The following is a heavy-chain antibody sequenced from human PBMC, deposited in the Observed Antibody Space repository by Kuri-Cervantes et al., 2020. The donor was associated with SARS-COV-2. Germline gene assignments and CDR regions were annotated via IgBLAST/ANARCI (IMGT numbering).Heavy chain of an antibody. V-gene: IGHV1-69*13. CDR3: AGVQHYYDSSGSFDY. CDR2: IIPIFGTA. CDR1: GGTFSSYA. J-gene: IGHJ4*02. Sequence: SVKVSCKASGGTFSSYAISWVRQAPGQGLEWMGGIIPIFGTANYAQKFQGRVTITADESTSKAYMELSSLRSEDTAVYYCAGVQHYYDSSGSFDYWGQGTLVTVSS. D-gene: IGHD3-22*01.